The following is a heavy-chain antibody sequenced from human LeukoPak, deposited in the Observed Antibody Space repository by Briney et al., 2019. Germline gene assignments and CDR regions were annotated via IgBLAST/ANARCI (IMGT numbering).Heavy chain of an antibody. J-gene: IGHJ5*01. CDR3: AKGGGPTWFDS. CDR1: GFTFSSHA. CDR2: ISGSGGNT. Sequence: GGSLRLSCAASGFTFSSHAMSWVRQAPGKGLEWVSAISGSGGNTYYADSVKGRFTISRDNSKNTLYLQMSSLRAEDTAVYYCAKGGGPTWFDSWGQGTLVTVSS. D-gene: IGHD3-10*01. V-gene: IGHV3-23*01.